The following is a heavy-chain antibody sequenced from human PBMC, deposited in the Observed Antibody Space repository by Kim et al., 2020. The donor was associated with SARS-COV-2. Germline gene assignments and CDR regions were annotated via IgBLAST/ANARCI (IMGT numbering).Heavy chain of an antibody. CDR1: GYTFTSFS. CDR2: MNPNSGNT. J-gene: IGHJ6*01. CDR3: ARLPRVRGVISAYYYYGMDV. Sequence: ASVKVSCKASGYTFTSFSLHWVRQATGQGLEWMGCMNPNSGNTGYAQKFQGRVTMTRNTSISTAYMELSSLRSEDTAVYYCARLPRVRGVISAYYYYGMDVWGERTTFTVSS. V-gene: IGHV1-8*01. D-gene: IGHD3-10*01.